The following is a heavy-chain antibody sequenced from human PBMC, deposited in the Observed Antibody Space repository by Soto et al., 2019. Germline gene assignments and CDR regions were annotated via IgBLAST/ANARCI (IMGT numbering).Heavy chain of an antibody. J-gene: IGHJ4*02. D-gene: IGHD1-7*01. V-gene: IGHV3-23*01. Sequence: GGSLRLSCAASGFTFSSYAMSWVRQAPGKGPEWVSAISGSGGSTYYADSVKGRFTISRDNSKNTLYLQMNSLRAEDTAVYYCAKDRSITGTTPYDYWGQGTLVTVSS. CDR2: ISGSGGST. CDR3: AKDRSITGTTPYDY. CDR1: GFTFSSYA.